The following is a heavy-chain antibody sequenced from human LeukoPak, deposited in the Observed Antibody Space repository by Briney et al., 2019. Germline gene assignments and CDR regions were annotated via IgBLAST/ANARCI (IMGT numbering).Heavy chain of an antibody. V-gene: IGHV3-23*01. CDR1: GFTFSSYT. CDR2: ISGGGGST. D-gene: IGHD2-15*01. CDR3: AKGVIYCSGGNCYFGTFDI. J-gene: IGHJ3*02. Sequence: GGSLRLSCAASGFTFSSYTMSWVRQAPGKGLEWVSAISGGGGSTYYADSVKGRFTISRDNSKNTLYLQMNSLRAEDTAVYYCAKGVIYCSGGNCYFGTFDIWGQGTTVTVSS.